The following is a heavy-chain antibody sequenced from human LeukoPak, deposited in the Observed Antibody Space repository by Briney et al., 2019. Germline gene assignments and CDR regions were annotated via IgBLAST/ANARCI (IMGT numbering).Heavy chain of an antibody. J-gene: IGHJ4*02. CDR1: GGSFSGYY. CDR2: INHSGST. D-gene: IGHD6-19*01. CDR3: ARGAQDSSGWYGGFDY. V-gene: IGHV4-34*01. Sequence: PSETLSLTCAVYGGSFSGYYWSWIRQPPVKGLEWIGEINHSGSTNYNPSLKSRVTISVDTSKNQFSLELSSVTAADTAVYYCARGAQDSSGWYGGFDYWGQGTLVTVSS.